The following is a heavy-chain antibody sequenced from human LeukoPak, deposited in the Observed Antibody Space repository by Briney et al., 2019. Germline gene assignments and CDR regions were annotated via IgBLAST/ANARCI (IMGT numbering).Heavy chain of an antibody. CDR2: IRYDGSNR. CDR3: AKGGRITMLRGVQRDHYFDY. D-gene: IGHD3-10*01. J-gene: IGHJ4*02. V-gene: IGHV3-30*02. Sequence: GGSLRLSCAASGFTVSSNYMSWVRQAPGKGLEWVAYIRYDGSNRHYADSVKGRFTISRDNSKNTLYLQMNSLRVEDTAVYYCAKGGRITMLRGVQRDHYFDYWGQGTLVTVSS. CDR1: GFTVSSNY.